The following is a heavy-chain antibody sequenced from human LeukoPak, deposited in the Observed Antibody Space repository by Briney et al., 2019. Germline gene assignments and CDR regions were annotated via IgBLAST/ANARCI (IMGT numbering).Heavy chain of an antibody. CDR1: GFTFINYN. D-gene: IGHD6-13*01. CDR2: VSSSSAYI. CDR3: ARGVKIAAAGNHY. Sequence: GGSLRLSCAASGFTFINYNMNWVRQAPGKGLEWVSSVSSSSAYIYYADSVKGRFTISRDNAKNSLYLQMNSLRAEDTAVYYCARGVKIAAAGNHYWGQGTLVTVSS. J-gene: IGHJ4*02. V-gene: IGHV3-21*04.